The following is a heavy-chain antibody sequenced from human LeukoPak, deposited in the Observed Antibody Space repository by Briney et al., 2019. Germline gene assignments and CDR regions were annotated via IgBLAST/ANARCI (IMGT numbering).Heavy chain of an antibody. CDR3: ARDPDIVVVPAAIQGAFDI. CDR1: GFTFSSYA. CDR2: ISYDGSNK. D-gene: IGHD2-2*02. Sequence: GRSLRLSCAASGFTFSSYAMHWVRQAPGKGLEWVAVISYDGSNKYYADCVKGRFTISRDNSKNTLYLQMNSLRAEDTAVYYCARDPDIVVVPAAIQGAFDIWGQGTMVTVSS. V-gene: IGHV3-30-3*01. J-gene: IGHJ3*02.